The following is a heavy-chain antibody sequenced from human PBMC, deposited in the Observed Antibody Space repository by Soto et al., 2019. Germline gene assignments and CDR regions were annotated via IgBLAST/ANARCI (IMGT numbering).Heavy chain of an antibody. CDR2: IWYDGSNK. V-gene: IGHV3-33*01. J-gene: IGHJ4*02. Sequence: GGSLRLSCAASGFTFSSYGMHWVRQAPGKGLEWVAVIWYDGSNKYYADSVKGRFTISRDNSKNTLYLQMNSLRAEDTAVYYCARDGDYYDSSGYPDYWGQGTLVTVSS. CDR1: GFTFSSYG. CDR3: ARDGDYYDSSGYPDY. D-gene: IGHD3-22*01.